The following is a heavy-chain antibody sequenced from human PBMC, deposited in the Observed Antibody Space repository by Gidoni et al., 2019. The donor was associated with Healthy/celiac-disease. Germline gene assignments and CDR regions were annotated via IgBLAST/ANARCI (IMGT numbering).Heavy chain of an antibody. CDR3: ARDVQSYRHYYGMDV. V-gene: IGHV3-21*01. J-gene: IGHJ6*02. D-gene: IGHD3-10*01. Sequence: EVQLVESGGGLVKPGGSLRLSCAASGFTFSSYSMNWVRQAPGKGLEWVSSISSSSSYIYYADSVKGRFTISRDNAKNSLYLQMNSLRAEDTAVYYCARDVQSYRHYYGMDVWGQGTTVTVSS. CDR2: ISSSSSYI. CDR1: GFTFSSYS.